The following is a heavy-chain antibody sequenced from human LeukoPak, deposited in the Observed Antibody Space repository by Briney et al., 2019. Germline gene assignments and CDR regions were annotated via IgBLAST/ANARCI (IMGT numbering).Heavy chain of an antibody. Sequence: PGRSLRLSCVASGFTFSSYSMNWVRQAPGKGLEWVSYINNGSSTVYYADSVKGRFTISRDNAKNSLYLQMNSLRAEDTAVYYCARDVDDYGSVDYWGQGTLVTVSS. CDR1: GFTFSSYS. CDR3: ARDVDDYGSVDY. J-gene: IGHJ4*02. D-gene: IGHD3-10*01. V-gene: IGHV3-48*01. CDR2: INNGSSTV.